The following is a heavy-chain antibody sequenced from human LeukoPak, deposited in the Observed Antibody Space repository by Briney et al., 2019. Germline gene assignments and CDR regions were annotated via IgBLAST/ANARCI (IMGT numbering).Heavy chain of an antibody. D-gene: IGHD3-3*01. CDR1: GFTFSSYW. Sequence: HPGGSLRLSCAASGFTFSSYWMSWVRQAPGKGLEWVANIKQGGSERYYVDSVKGRFTISRDNAKNSLYLQMNSLRAEDTAVYYCAREHDFWSGYYTRGSLDYWGQGTLVTVSS. CDR2: IKQGGSER. V-gene: IGHV3-7*01. J-gene: IGHJ4*02. CDR3: AREHDFWSGYYTRGSLDY.